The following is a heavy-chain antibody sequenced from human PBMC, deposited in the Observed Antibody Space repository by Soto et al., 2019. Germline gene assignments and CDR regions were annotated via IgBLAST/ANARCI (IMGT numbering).Heavy chain of an antibody. V-gene: IGHV1-46*01. CDR1: GGSFSNYA. Sequence: ASVKVSCKASGGSFSNYAVNWVRQAPGQGLEWMGGINPSGGSTSYAQKFQGRVTMTRDTSTSTVYMELSSLRSEDTAVYYCAREVRLSHAFDIWGQGTMVTVSS. J-gene: IGHJ3*02. CDR2: INPSGGST. CDR3: AREVRLSHAFDI. D-gene: IGHD3-16*02.